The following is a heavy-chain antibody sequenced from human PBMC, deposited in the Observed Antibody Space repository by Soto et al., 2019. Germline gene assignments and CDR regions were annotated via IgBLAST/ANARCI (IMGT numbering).Heavy chain of an antibody. CDR1: GFTFSSYG. CDR3: AKVQRGYSL. J-gene: IGHJ3*01. D-gene: IGHD5-18*01. Sequence: QVQLVESGGGVVQPGRSLRLSCAASGFTFSSYGMHWVRQAPGKGLEWVAVISYDGSNKYYADSVKGRFTISRDNSKNTLYLQMNSLRAEDTAVYYCAKVQRGYSLWGQGTMVTVSS. CDR2: ISYDGSNK. V-gene: IGHV3-30*18.